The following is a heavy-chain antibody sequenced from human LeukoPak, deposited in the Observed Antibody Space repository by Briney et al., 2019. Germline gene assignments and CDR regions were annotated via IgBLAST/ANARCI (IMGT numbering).Heavy chain of an antibody. CDR3: ARDIVVVVAATPYWFDP. J-gene: IGHJ5*02. CDR1: GDTFSSYA. CDR2: ITPIFGTA. Sequence: SVKVSCKASGDTFSSYAISWVRQAPGQGLEWMGRITPIFGTANYAQKFQGRVTITTDKSTRTAYMELSSLRSEDTAVYYCARDIVVVVAATPYWFDPWGQGTLVTVSS. D-gene: IGHD2-15*01. V-gene: IGHV1-69*05.